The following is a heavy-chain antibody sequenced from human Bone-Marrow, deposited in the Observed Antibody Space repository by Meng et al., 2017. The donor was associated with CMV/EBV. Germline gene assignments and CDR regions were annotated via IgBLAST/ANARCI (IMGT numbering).Heavy chain of an antibody. CDR3: AREDSSGLYYFDY. D-gene: IGHD3-22*01. CDR2: INWNGGST. V-gene: IGHV3-20*04. CDR1: GFTFDDYG. J-gene: IGHJ4*02. Sequence: GESLKISCAASGFTFDDYGMSWVRQAPGKGLEWVSGINWNGGSTGYADSVKGRFTISRDSAKNTLYLQMNSLRAEDTAVYYCAREDSSGLYYFDYWGQGTRVTGSS.